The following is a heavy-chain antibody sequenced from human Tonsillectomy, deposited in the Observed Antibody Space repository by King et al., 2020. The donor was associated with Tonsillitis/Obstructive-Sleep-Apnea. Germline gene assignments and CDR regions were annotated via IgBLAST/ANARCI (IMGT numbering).Heavy chain of an antibody. V-gene: IGHV5-10-1*03. CDR2: IDPSDSYT. CDR1: GYSFTSYW. D-gene: IGHD2-2*01. Sequence: VQLVESGAEVKKPGESLRISCKGSGYSFTSYWISWVRQMPGKGLEWMGRIDPSDSYTNYSPSFQGHVTISADKSISTAYLQWSSLKASDTAMYYCARQVPTLWYFDLWGRGTLVTVSS. J-gene: IGHJ2*01. CDR3: ARQVPTLWYFDL.